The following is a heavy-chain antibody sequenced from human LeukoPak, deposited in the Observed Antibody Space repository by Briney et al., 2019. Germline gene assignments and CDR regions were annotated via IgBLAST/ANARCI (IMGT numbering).Heavy chain of an antibody. CDR1: GGSISSGSYY. Sequence: ASETLSLTCTVSGGSISSGSYYWTWIRQPAGKGLEYIGRIYTSGSTYYNPSLKSRVTISVDTSKNQFSLKLSSVTAADTAVYYCARSHPQEWLVQPGDAFDIWGQGTMVTVSS. CDR2: IYTSGST. J-gene: IGHJ3*02. V-gene: IGHV4-61*02. D-gene: IGHD6-19*01. CDR3: ARSHPQEWLVQPGDAFDI.